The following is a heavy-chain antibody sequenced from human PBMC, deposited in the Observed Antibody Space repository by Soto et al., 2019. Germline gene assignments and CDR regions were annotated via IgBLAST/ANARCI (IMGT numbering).Heavy chain of an antibody. V-gene: IGHV3-30-3*01. Sequence: PGGSLRLSCAASGFTFSSYAMHWVRQAPGKGLEWVAVISYDGSNKYYADSVKGRFTISRDNSKNTLYLQMNSLRAEDKAVYYSAREGDSNVYSYYFNHWAHGTLVTVSS. D-gene: IGHD3-22*01. CDR1: GFTFSSYA. CDR3: AREGDSNVYSYYFNH. J-gene: IGHJ4*01. CDR2: ISYDGSNK.